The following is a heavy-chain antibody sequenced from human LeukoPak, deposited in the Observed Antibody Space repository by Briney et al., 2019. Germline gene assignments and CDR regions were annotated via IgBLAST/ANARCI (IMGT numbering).Heavy chain of an antibody. V-gene: IGHV3-74*01. CDR3: AREMGSSSYVLDV. Sequence: GGSLRLSCAASGFTFSDYYMSWIRQAPGKGLMWVSRTNKEGTGTTYADSVRGRFTISRDNAKNTLLLQVNSLRAEDTGVYYCAREMGSSSYVLDVWGQGTMVTVSS. CDR2: TNKEGTGT. CDR1: GFTFSDYY. D-gene: IGHD2-2*01. J-gene: IGHJ3*01.